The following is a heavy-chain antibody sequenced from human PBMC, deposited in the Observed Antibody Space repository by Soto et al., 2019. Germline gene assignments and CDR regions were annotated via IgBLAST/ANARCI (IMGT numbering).Heavy chain of an antibody. J-gene: IGHJ6*02. V-gene: IGHV1-18*01. D-gene: IGHD3-3*01. CDR3: ARGHGVIIGAMDV. CDR2: ISAYNIDT. CDR1: GYRFETYA. Sequence: QVQLVQSGAEVKKPGASVKVSCKSSGYRFETYAMSWVRQAPGPGLEWMGWISAYNIDTYYAQKFQDRVTMTTDTSTGTAYMELRSLTSDDTAVYYCARGHGVIIGAMDVWGQGTTGTVSS.